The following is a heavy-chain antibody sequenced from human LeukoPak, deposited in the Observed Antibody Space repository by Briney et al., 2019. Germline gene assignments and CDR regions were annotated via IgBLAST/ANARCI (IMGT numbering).Heavy chain of an antibody. D-gene: IGHD4-23*01. CDR1: GYTFTSYD. Sequence: ASVKISCKASGYTFTSYDINWVRQATGQGLEWMGWMNPNSGNTGYAQKFQGRVTMTRDTSTSTVYMELSSLRSEDTAVYYCARLRWSRVGLGFFDYWGQGTLVTVSS. CDR2: MNPNSGNT. V-gene: IGHV1-8*01. J-gene: IGHJ4*02. CDR3: ARLRWSRVGLGFFDY.